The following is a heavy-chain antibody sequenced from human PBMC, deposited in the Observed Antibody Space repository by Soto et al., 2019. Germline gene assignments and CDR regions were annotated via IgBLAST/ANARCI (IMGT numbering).Heavy chain of an antibody. CDR3: AHKGSSSFGWFDP. V-gene: IGHV2-5*01. CDR2: LYWNDDK. D-gene: IGHD6-6*01. CDR1: GFSLSTSQVG. Sequence: QITLKESGPTLVKPTQTLTLTCAFSGFSLSTSQVGVAWIRQPPGKALEWLAILYWNDDKRYSSSLKSRLTITKDTTKSQVVLTVSTMDPVDTATYYCAHKGSSSFGWFDPWGQGILVTVSS. J-gene: IGHJ5*02.